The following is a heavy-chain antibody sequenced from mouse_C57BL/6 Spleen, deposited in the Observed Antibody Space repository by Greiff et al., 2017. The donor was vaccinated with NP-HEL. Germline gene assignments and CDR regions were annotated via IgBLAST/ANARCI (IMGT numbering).Heavy chain of an antibody. J-gene: IGHJ4*01. CDR1: GYTFTSYG. CDR3: ARYDYESKAYYAMDY. CDR2: IYPRSGNI. V-gene: IGHV1-81*01. Sequence: VQLQQSGAELARPGASVKLSCKASGYTFTSYGISWVKQRTGQGLEWIVEIYPRSGNIYYNEKFKGKATLTADKSSSTAYMELRSLTSEDSAVYFCARYDYESKAYYAMDYWGQGTSVTVSS. D-gene: IGHD2-4*01.